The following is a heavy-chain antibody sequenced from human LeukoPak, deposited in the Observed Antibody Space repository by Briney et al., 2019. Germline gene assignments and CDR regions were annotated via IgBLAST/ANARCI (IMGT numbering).Heavy chain of an antibody. Sequence: PGGSLRLSCTASGFTFSSYSMNWVRQAPGKGLEWVSSISTSSSYIYYADSVKGRFTISRDNARNSLYLQMNTLRAEDTAVYSCARDGLPADVLSWFDPWGQGTLVTVST. D-gene: IGHD2-2*01. V-gene: IGHV3-21*01. CDR3: ARDGLPADVLSWFDP. J-gene: IGHJ5*02. CDR1: GFTFSSYS. CDR2: ISTSSSYI.